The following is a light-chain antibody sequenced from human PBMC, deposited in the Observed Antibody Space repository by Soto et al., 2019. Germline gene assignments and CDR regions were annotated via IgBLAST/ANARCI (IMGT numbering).Light chain of an antibody. Sequence: EIVLTQSPGTLSLSPGERATLSCRASQSVRSSSLAWYQQKPGQAPRLLIYGASSRATGIPDRFSGSGSGTDFPLTISRLEPEDFAVFYCQQYGSSPLTFGGGTKVEIK. CDR1: QSVRSSS. CDR3: QQYGSSPLT. J-gene: IGKJ4*01. V-gene: IGKV3-20*01. CDR2: GAS.